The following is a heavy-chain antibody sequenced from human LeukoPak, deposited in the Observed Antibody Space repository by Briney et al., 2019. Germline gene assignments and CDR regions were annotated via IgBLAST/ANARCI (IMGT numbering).Heavy chain of an antibody. D-gene: IGHD3-10*01. V-gene: IGHV4-59*01. CDR2: IYYSGST. CDR1: GGSISSYY. Sequence: SETLSLTCTVSGGSISSYYWSWIRQPPGKGLEWIGYIYYSGSTNYNPSLKSRVTISVDTSKNQFSLKLGSVTAADTAVYYCARGGNGSGSYSLDAFDIWGQGTMVTVSS. J-gene: IGHJ3*02. CDR3: ARGGNGSGSYSLDAFDI.